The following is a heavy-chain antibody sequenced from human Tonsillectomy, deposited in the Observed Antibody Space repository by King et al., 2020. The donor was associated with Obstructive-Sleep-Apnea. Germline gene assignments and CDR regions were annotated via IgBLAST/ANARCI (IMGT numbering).Heavy chain of an antibody. CDR2: ICYEGSNK. Sequence: VQLVESGGGVVQPGRSLRLSCAASGFTFSSYGMHWVRQAPGKGLEWVAVICYEGSNKYYADSAKGRFTISRDNSKNTLYLQMNSLRAEDTAVYYCARHERLFDYGGQGTLVTVSS. CDR3: ARHERLFDY. V-gene: IGHV3-33*01. D-gene: IGHD4-11*01. J-gene: IGHJ4*02. CDR1: GFTFSSYG.